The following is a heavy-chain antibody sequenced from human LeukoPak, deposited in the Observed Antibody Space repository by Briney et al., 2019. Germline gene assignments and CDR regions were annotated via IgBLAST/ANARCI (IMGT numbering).Heavy chain of an antibody. V-gene: IGHV4-39*01. CDR3: ARYYYGSDDWPGAFDI. CDR2: IYYSGST. J-gene: IGHJ3*02. CDR1: AGSISSSSYY. D-gene: IGHD3-10*01. Sequence: PSETLSLTCSVSAGSISSSSYYWGWIRQAPGKGLEWIGSIYYSGSTYYNPSLKSRVTLSVDTSKNQFSLKLSSVTAADTAVYYCARYYYGSDDWPGAFDIWGQGTMVTVSS.